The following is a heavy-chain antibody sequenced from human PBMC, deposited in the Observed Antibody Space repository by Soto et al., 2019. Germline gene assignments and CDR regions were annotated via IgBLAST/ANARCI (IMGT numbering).Heavy chain of an antibody. CDR3: ATGVIWIGYFTVDT. J-gene: IGHJ5*02. V-gene: IGHV1-69*01. Sequence: QVQLVQSGAEVKKPGSSVKVSCKASGGSFGNSAINWVRQTPGQGLEWLGGFIPVYRTLNYAQKFQGRVRITADESKGTAYMTLSSLASDDTAVYYCATGVIWIGYFTVDTWGQGTRVTVSS. CDR1: GGSFGNSA. D-gene: IGHD3-3*01. CDR2: FIPVYRTL.